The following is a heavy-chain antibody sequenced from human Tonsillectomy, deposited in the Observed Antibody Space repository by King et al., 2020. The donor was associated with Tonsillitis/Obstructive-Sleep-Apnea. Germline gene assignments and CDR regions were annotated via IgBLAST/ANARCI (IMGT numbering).Heavy chain of an antibody. V-gene: IGHV3-53*01. D-gene: IGHD2-2*01. J-gene: IGHJ6*02. Sequence: VQLVESGGGLIQPGGSVRLSCAASGFTVSSNYMSWVRQVPGKGLEWVSIIYSGGGTYYADSVKGRFNISRDNSKNTLYLQMNSLRAEDTAVYYCARDRVVLVPAKIPVYYYYGMAFWGQGTTVTVSS. CDR2: IYSGGGT. CDR1: GFTVSSNY. CDR3: ARDRVVLVPAKIPVYYYYGMAF.